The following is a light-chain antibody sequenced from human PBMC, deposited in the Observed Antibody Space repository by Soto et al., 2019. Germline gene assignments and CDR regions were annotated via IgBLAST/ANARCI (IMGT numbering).Light chain of an antibody. CDR1: QVIDNY. V-gene: IGKV1-27*01. CDR2: AGS. J-gene: IGKJ1*01. CDR3: QKYHSAPWT. Sequence: DIQMTQSPSSLSASVGDRVTITCRASQVIDNYLAWYQQQPGKVPRLLIYAGSILQTGVPSRFSGSGSGTDFTLTISSLQPEDVATYYCQKYHSAPWTFGQGTKAEIK.